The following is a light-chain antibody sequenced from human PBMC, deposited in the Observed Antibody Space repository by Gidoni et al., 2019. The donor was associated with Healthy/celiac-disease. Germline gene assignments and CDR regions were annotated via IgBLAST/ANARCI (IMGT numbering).Light chain of an antibody. Sequence: EIVLTQSPGTLSLSPGERATLSCRANQSVSSSYLAWYQQKPGQAPRLLIYGASSRATGIPDRFSGSGSGTDFTLTISRLEPEDFAVYYCQQYGSSPRFTFGGGTKVEIK. CDR1: QSVSSSY. CDR3: QQYGSSPRFT. CDR2: GAS. J-gene: IGKJ4*01. V-gene: IGKV3-20*01.